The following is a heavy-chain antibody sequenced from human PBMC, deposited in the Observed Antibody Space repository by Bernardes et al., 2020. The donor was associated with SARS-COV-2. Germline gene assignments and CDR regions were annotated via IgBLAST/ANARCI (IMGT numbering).Heavy chain of an antibody. CDR1: GGSISSYY. D-gene: IGHD5-12*01. J-gene: IGHJ4*02. Sequence: SETLSLTCTVSGGSISSYYWSWIRQPPGKGLEWIGYIYYSGSTNYNPSLKSRVTISVDTSKNQFSLKLSSVTAADTAVYYCARGAGYSGYDFHYWGQGTLVTVSS. CDR2: IYYSGST. V-gene: IGHV4-59*01. CDR3: ARGAGYSGYDFHY.